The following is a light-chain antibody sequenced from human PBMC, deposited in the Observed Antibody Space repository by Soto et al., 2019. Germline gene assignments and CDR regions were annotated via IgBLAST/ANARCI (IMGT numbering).Light chain of an antibody. CDR1: QSVSSN. CDR3: QQYYDWPIT. Sequence: EILMTQSPATLSLSPGERATLSCRARQSVSSNLAWYQQKPGQAPRLLVYGASTRATGIPGRFSGSGSGTEFTLTISSLQSEDFAVYCCQQYYDWPITFGQGTRLEIK. V-gene: IGKV3-15*01. CDR2: GAS. J-gene: IGKJ5*01.